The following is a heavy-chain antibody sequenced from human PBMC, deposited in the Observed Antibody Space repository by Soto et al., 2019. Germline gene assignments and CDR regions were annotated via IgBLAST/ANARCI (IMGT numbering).Heavy chain of an antibody. V-gene: IGHV3-21*01. Sequence: EVQLVESGGGLVKPGGSLRLSCAASGFTFSSYSMNWVRQAPGKGLEWVSSISSSSYIDYADSVKGRFTISRDNAKNSLYLQMNSLRAEDTAVYYCARDREWELPAFDYWGQGTLVTVSS. D-gene: IGHD1-26*01. J-gene: IGHJ4*02. CDR2: ISSSSYI. CDR3: ARDREWELPAFDY. CDR1: GFTFSSYS.